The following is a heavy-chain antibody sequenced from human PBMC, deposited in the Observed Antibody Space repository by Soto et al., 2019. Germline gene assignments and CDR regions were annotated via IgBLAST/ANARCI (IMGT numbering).Heavy chain of an antibody. Sequence: ESGGGVVQPGRSLRLSCAASGFTFSSYGMHWVRQAPGKGLEWVAVISYDGSNKYYADSVKGRFTISRDNSKNTLYLQMNSLRAEDTAVYYCAKAPGAVVGATRDYWGQGTLVTVSS. CDR1: GFTFSSYG. D-gene: IGHD1-26*01. CDR3: AKAPGAVVGATRDY. J-gene: IGHJ4*02. V-gene: IGHV3-30*18. CDR2: ISYDGSNK.